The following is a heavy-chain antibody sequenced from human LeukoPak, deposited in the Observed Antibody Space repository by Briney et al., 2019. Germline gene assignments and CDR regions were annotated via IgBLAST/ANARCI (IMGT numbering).Heavy chain of an antibody. CDR3: ARDENYYYDSSGYYLADY. D-gene: IGHD3-22*01. CDR2: ISAYNGNT. J-gene: IGHJ4*02. V-gene: IGHV1-18*01. Sequence: GASVKVSCKASGYTFTSYGISWVRQAPGQGLEWMGWISAYNGNTNYAQKLQGRVTMTTDTSTSTAYMELRSLRSDDTAVHYCARDENYYYDSSGYYLADYWGQGTLVTVSS. CDR1: GYTFTSYG.